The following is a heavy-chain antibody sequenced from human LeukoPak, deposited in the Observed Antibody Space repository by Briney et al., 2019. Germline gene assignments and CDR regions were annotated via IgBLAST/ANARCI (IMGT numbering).Heavy chain of an antibody. Sequence: SQTLSLTCAISGDSVSSNSATWNWIRQSPSRGLEWLGRTYYRSKWYNDYAVSVESRITVNPDTSKNQLSLQLNSVTPEDTAVYYCARVGTAMVTIVAPYYMDVWGKGTTVTVSS. CDR2: TYYRSKWYN. CDR3: ARVGTAMVTIVAPYYMDV. J-gene: IGHJ6*03. V-gene: IGHV6-1*01. D-gene: IGHD5-18*01. CDR1: GDSVSSNSAT.